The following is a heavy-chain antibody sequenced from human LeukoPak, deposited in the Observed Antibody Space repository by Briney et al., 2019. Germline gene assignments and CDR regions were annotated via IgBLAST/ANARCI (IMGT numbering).Heavy chain of an antibody. CDR1: GFTFSSYW. Sequence: SGGSLRLSCAASGFTFSSYWMSWVRQAPGKGLEWVANIKKDGSEKYYVDSVKGRFTISRDNTKNSLYLQMNSLRADDTAVYYCARDKIVGATTGSTFDYWGQGTLVTVSS. D-gene: IGHD1-26*01. V-gene: IGHV3-7*01. J-gene: IGHJ4*02. CDR3: ARDKIVGATTGSTFDY. CDR2: IKKDGSEK.